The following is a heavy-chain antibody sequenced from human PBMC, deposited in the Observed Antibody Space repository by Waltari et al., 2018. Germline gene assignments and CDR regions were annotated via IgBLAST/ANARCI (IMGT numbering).Heavy chain of an antibody. J-gene: IGHJ6*02. CDR2: RRYDGSKK. CDR3: AKESLDGMDV. Sequence: VQLVESGGGLVQPGRSLRLSCTTSGFTFSSYGMHWVRQAPGKGLEWVAFRRYDGSKKDYADSVKGRFTISRDNSKNTLYLQMNSLRAEDTAVYYCAKESLDGMDVWGQGTTVTVSS. CDR1: GFTFSSYG. V-gene: IGHV3-30*02. D-gene: IGHD3-16*01.